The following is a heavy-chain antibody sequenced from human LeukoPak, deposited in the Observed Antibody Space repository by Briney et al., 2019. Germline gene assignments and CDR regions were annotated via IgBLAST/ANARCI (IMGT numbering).Heavy chain of an antibody. J-gene: IGHJ6*02. CDR1: GFTFSDYY. D-gene: IGHD2-2*01. CDR3: ARDRDCSSTSCYLYYYYGMDV. Sequence: GGSLRLSCAASGFTFSDYYMSWIRQAPGKGLEWVSYISSSGSTIYYADSVKGRFTISRDNAKNSLYLQMNSLRAEDTAVYYCARDRDCSSTSCYLYYYYGMDVWGQGTTVTASS. CDR2: ISSSGSTI. V-gene: IGHV3-11*01.